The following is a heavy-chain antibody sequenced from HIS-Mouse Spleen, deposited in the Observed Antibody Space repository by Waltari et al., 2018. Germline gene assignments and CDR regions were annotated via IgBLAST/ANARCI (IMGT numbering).Heavy chain of an antibody. CDR3: AREIPYSSSWYDWYFDL. CDR2: HYYSGRT. J-gene: IGHJ2*01. D-gene: IGHD6-13*01. CDR1: GGSISSSSYY. V-gene: IGHV4-39*07. Sequence: QLQLQESGPGLVKPSETLSLTCTVSGGSISSSSYYWGWIRQPPGKGLGWIGSHYYSGRTYYHPSLKSRVTISVDTSKNQFSLKLSSVTAADTAVYYCAREIPYSSSWYDWYFDLWGRGTLVTVSS.